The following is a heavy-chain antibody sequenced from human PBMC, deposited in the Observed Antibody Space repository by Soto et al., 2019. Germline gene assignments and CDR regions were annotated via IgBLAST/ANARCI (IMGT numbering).Heavy chain of an antibody. D-gene: IGHD1-1*01. Sequence: AETLSLTCPVSGASISGFYWSWIRKSSGKGLEWIGRIYATGTTDYNPSLKSRVMMSVDTSKKQFSLKLRSVTAADTAVYYCVRDGTKTLRDWFDPWGQGISVTVSS. CDR2: IYATGTT. V-gene: IGHV4-4*07. CDR3: VRDGTKTLRDWFDP. J-gene: IGHJ5*02. CDR1: GASISGFY.